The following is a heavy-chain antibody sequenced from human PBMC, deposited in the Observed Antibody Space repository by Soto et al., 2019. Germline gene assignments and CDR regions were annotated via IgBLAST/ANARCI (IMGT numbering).Heavy chain of an antibody. Sequence: QVQLQESGPGLVRPSQTLTLTCNVSGGSISSDHYHWTWIRQPPGKGLEWIGYIHYSGSVHYNPSPPGRCHQARDTVKNLFSLKLSSVTAADTAVYFCVREDDGGDRDYYGLDVWGQGTTVTVSS. D-gene: IGHD2-21*02. J-gene: IGHJ6*02. V-gene: IGHV4-30-4*01. CDR1: GGSISSDHYH. CDR3: VREDDGGDRDYYGLDV. CDR2: IHYSGSV.